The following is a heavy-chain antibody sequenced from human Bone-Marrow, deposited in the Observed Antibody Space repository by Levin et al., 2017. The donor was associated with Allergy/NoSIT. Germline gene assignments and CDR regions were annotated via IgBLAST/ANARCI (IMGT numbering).Heavy chain of an antibody. CDR2: ISYDGSNK. J-gene: IGHJ4*02. V-gene: IGHV3-30*03. CDR1: GFTFSSYG. Sequence: GGSLRLSCAASGFTFSSYGMHWVRQAPGKGLEWVAVISYDGSNKYYADSVKGRFTISRDNSKNTLYLQMNSLRAEDTAVYYCAGGDYDCPFDYWGQGTLVTVSS. D-gene: IGHD3-16*01. CDR3: AGGDYDCPFDY.